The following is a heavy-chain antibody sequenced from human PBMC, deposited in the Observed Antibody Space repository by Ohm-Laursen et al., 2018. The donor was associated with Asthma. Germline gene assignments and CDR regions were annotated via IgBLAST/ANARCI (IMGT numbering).Heavy chain of an antibody. J-gene: IGHJ3*02. CDR1: GFTFSSYG. V-gene: IGHV3-30*03. CDR2: ISYDGSNK. D-gene: IGHD6-19*01. Sequence: SLRLSCAASGFTFSSYGMHWVRQAPGKGLEWVAVISYDGSNKYYADSVKGRFTISRDNSKNTLYLQMNSLRAEDTAVYYCARDSVWLIPTHAFDIWGQGTMVTVSS. CDR3: ARDSVWLIPTHAFDI.